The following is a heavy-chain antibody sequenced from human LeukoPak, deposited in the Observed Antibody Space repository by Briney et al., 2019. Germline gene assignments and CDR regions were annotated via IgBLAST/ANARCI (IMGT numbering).Heavy chain of an antibody. J-gene: IGHJ4*02. CDR2: IWYDGSNE. CDR3: AKNPRSGYYWDY. D-gene: IGHD3-22*01. CDR1: GFIFSTYD. Sequence: GRSLRLSCAASGFIFSTYDMHWVRQAPGKGLEWVAIIWYDGSNEYYADSVKGRFTISRDNSKNTLYLQMNSLRAEDTAVYYCAKNPRSGYYWDYWGQGTLVTVSS. V-gene: IGHV3-33*06.